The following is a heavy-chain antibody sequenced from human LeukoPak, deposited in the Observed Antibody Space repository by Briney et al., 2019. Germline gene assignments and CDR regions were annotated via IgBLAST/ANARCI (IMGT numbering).Heavy chain of an antibody. CDR3: ARDGSSSPYPDY. CDR2: ISGYNDYT. D-gene: IGHD2-2*01. V-gene: IGHV1-18*01. Sequence: ASVKVSCKASGYSFTTYGVSWLRLAPGQGLEWMGWISGYNDYTKYAQKFQGRVTMTTDTSTNTAYMEVRSLTSDDTAVYYCARDGSSSPYPDYWGQGTLVTVSS. J-gene: IGHJ4*02. CDR1: GYSFTTYG.